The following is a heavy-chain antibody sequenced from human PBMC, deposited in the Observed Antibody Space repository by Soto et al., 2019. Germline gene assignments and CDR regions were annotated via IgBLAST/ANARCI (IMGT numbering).Heavy chain of an antibody. D-gene: IGHD2-8*01. CDR1: GFTFSNYA. V-gene: IGHV3-23*01. Sequence: QLLESRGGLEQTGGSLRLSCTASGFTFSNYAMSWVRQDPGKGLEWVSGIRSSGESTYYADSVKGRLTISRDNSKNMLYLQINSRRAEDTAVYDCAKGGRRVLIPMYVWGQVTTVTVSS. J-gene: IGHJ6*02. CDR3: AKGGRRVLIPMYV. CDR2: IRSSGEST.